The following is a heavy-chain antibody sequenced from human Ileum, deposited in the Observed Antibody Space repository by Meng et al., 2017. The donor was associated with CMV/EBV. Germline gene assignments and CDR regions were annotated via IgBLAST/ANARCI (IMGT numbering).Heavy chain of an antibody. D-gene: IGHD3-10*01. CDR3: AREQPYNYGPGRPGDYYYYNMDV. CDR2: IYGGGRT. CDR1: GFTVSNNY. V-gene: IGHV3-53*01. Sequence: GESLKISCAASGFTVSNNYMSWVRQAPGRGLDWVSVIYGGGRTFYADSVKGRFTISRDSSKNTVYLEMHSLRAEDTAVYYGAREQPYNYGPGRPGDYYYYNMDVWGQGTTVPSP. J-gene: IGHJ6*02.